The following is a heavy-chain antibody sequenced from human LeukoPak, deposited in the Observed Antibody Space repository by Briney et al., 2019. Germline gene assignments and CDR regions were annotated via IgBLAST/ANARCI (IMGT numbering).Heavy chain of an antibody. CDR3: VVGPPSQERWLQSFDY. V-gene: IGHV3-21*01. CDR2: ISSSSSYI. J-gene: IGHJ4*02. CDR1: GFTFSSYS. D-gene: IGHD5-24*01. Sequence: PGGSLRLSCAASGFTFSSYSMNWVRQAPGKGLEWVSSISSSSSYIYYADSVKGRFTISRDNAKNSLYLQMNSLRAEDTAVYYCVVGPPSQERWLQSFDYWGQGTLVTVSS.